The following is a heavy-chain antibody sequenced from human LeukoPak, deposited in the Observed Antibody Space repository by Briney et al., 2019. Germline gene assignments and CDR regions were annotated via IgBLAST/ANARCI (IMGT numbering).Heavy chain of an antibody. D-gene: IGHD6-13*01. CDR2: ISGSGGST. Sequence: PGGPLRLSCAASGFTFSSYAMSWVRQAPGKGLEWVSAISGSGGSTNYADSVKGRFTISRDNSKNTLYLQMNRLRAEDTAVYYCASYSSSWYMFFDYWGQGTLVTVSS. CDR3: ASYSSSWYMFFDY. V-gene: IGHV3-23*01. CDR1: GFTFSSYA. J-gene: IGHJ4*02.